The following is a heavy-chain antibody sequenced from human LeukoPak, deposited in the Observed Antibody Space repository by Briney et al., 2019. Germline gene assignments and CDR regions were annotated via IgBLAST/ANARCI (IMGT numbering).Heavy chain of an antibody. V-gene: IGHV1-69*05. CDR1: GGTFSSYA. CDR2: IIPIFGTA. D-gene: IGHD3-10*01. J-gene: IGHJ4*02. CDR3: ARDTYYYGSGSYYSRNLLGY. Sequence: SVKVSCKASGGTFSSYAISWVRQAPGQGLEWMGRIIPIFGTANYAQKFQGRVTITTDESTSTAYMELSSLRSEDTAVYYCARDTYYYGSGSYYSRNLLGYWGQGTLVTVSS.